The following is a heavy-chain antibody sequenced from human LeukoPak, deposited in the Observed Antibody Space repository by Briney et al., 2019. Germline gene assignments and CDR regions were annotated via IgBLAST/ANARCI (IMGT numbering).Heavy chain of an antibody. CDR2: IYYSGST. CDR3: ARGRVRDFWSGTHQYYYYGMDV. J-gene: IGHJ6*02. CDR1: GGSISSGGYY. D-gene: IGHD3-3*01. Sequence: SQTLSLTCTVSGGSISSGGYYWSWIRQHPGKGLEWIGYIYYSGSTYYNPSLKSRVTISVDTSKNQFSLKLSSVTAADTAVHYCARGRVRDFWSGTHQYYYYGMDVWGQGTTVTVSS. V-gene: IGHV4-31*03.